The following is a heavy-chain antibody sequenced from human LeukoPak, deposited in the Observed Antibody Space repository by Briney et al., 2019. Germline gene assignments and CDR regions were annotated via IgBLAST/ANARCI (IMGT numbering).Heavy chain of an antibody. Sequence: VASVKVSCKASGYTFTSYYMHWVRLAPGQGLEWMGIINPSGGSTSYAQKFQGRVTMTRDTSTSTVYMELSSLRSEDTAVYYCARQGHSGYDLDYWGQGTLVTVSS. D-gene: IGHD5-12*01. CDR2: INPSGGST. CDR3: ARQGHSGYDLDY. CDR1: GYTFTSYY. V-gene: IGHV1-46*01. J-gene: IGHJ4*02.